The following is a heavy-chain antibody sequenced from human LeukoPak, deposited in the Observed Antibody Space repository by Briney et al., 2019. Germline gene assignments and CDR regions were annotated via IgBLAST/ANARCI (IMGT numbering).Heavy chain of an antibody. V-gene: IGHV4-31*03. CDR1: GGSISSGGYY. CDR3: ARVRPRNAFDI. J-gene: IGHJ3*02. Sequence: SETLFLTCTVSGGSISSGGYYWSWIRQHPGKGLEWIGYIYYSGSTYYNPSLKSRVTISVDTSKNQFSLKLSSVTAADTAVYYCARVRPRNAFDIWGQGTMVTVSS. CDR2: IYYSGST. D-gene: IGHD1-14*01.